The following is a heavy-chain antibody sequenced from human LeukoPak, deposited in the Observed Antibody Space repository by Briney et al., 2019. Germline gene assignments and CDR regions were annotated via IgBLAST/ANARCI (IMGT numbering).Heavy chain of an antibody. D-gene: IGHD1-26*01. Sequence: GGSLRLSCTASGFTFGDYAMSWFRQAPGKGLEWVGFIRSKAYGGTTEYAASVKGRFTISRDDSKSIAYLQMNSLRAEDTAVYYCARERSYSFKKAFDIWGQGTMVTVSS. J-gene: IGHJ3*02. V-gene: IGHV3-49*03. CDR1: GFTFGDYA. CDR3: ARERSYSFKKAFDI. CDR2: IRSKAYGGTT.